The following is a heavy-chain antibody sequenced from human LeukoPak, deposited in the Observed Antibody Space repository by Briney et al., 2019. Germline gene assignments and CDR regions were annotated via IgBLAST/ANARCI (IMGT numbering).Heavy chain of an antibody. CDR3: AREGPEAGYYDSSGQEV. J-gene: IGHJ4*02. CDR1: GGSISSSNW. V-gene: IGHV4-4*02. Sequence: SGTLSLTCAVSGGSISSSNWWSWVRQPPGKGLEWIGSIYHSGSTYYNPSLKSRVTISVDTSKNQFSLKLSSVTAADTAVYYCAREGPEAGYYDSSGQEVWGQGTLVTVSS. CDR2: IYHSGST. D-gene: IGHD3-22*01.